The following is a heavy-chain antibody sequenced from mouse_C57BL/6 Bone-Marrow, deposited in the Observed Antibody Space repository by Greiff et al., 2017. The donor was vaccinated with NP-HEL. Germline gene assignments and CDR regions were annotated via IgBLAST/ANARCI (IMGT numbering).Heavy chain of an antibody. Sequence: EVMLVESGGGLVQPGGSLSLSCAASGFTFTDYYMSWVRQPPGKALEWLGFIRNKANGYTTEYSASVKGRFTISRDNSTSILYLQMNALRAEDSATYYCARSYYGSSLYYFDYWGQGTTLTGSS. CDR3: ARSYYGSSLYYFDY. V-gene: IGHV7-3*01. J-gene: IGHJ2*01. CDR1: GFTFTDYY. CDR2: IRNKANGYTT. D-gene: IGHD1-1*01.